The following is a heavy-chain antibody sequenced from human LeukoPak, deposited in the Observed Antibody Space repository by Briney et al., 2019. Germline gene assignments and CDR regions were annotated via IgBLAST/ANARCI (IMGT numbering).Heavy chain of an antibody. CDR3: AGGYCSSTSCYGDNWFDP. CDR2: IYHSGST. J-gene: IGHJ5*02. Sequence: PSETLSLTCTVSGGPISSSSYYWGWIRQPPGKGLEWIGSIYHSGSTNYNPSLKSRVTISVDTSKNQFSLKLSSVTAADTAVYYCAGGYCSSTSCYGDNWFDPWGQGTLVTVSS. D-gene: IGHD2-2*01. CDR1: GGPISSSSYY. V-gene: IGHV4-39*07.